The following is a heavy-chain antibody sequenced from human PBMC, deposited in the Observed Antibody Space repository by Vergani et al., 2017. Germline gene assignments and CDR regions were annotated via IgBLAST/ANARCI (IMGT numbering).Heavy chain of an antibody. CDR3: ARHGGSGNYYHLFDS. Sequence: QAQLQQWGAGLLKPSETLSLTCAIYGGSFNDYWWTWIRQPPGKGLEWIGEIRHDGITHYSPSLKSRVTISIDTSENVISLRLTSVTAADTALYHCARHGGSGNYYHLFDSWGQGTLVIVSS. V-gene: IGHV4-34*01. CDR1: GGSFNDYW. D-gene: IGHD3-3*01. J-gene: IGHJ4*02. CDR2: IRHDGIT.